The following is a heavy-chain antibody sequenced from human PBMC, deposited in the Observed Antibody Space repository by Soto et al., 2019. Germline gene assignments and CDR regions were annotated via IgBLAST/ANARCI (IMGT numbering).Heavy chain of an antibody. CDR3: ARDSGSYGPYFDY. CDR1: GGSISSGGYY. CDR2: IYYSGST. Sequence: SSETLSLTCTVSGGSISSGGYYWSWIRQHPGKGLEWIGYIYYSGSTYYNPSLKSRVTISVDTSKNQFSLKLSSVTAADTAVYYCARDSGSYGPYFDYWGQGTLVTVSS. J-gene: IGHJ4*02. D-gene: IGHD1-26*01. V-gene: IGHV4-31*03.